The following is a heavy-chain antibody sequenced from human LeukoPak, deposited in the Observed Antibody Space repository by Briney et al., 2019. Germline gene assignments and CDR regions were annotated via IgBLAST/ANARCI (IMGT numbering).Heavy chain of an antibody. CDR3: ARDNWRSVDL. V-gene: IGHV3-21*01. CDR2: ISSGSSYI. J-gene: IGHJ5*02. Sequence: SGGSLRLSCAASGFTFRTYYMHWVRQVPGKGLEWVSSISSGSSYIYYTDSVKGRFTISRDDAKNSLYLQMNSLRAEDTAVYYCARDNWRSVDLWGQGTLVTVSS. D-gene: IGHD1-20*01. CDR1: GFTFRTYY.